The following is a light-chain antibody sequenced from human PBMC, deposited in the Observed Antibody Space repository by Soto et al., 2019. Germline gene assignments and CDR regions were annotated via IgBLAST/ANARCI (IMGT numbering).Light chain of an antibody. CDR2: TAS. CDR1: QDIGIY. Sequence: DLQMTQSPSSLSASVGDRVTITCRASQDIGIYLACYQQKSGRVPKLLIYTASTLQSGVPSRFSGSGSGTDFTLTISSLQPEDVATYFCQINVGAPRTFGQGTKVDIK. J-gene: IGKJ1*01. CDR3: QINVGAPRT. V-gene: IGKV1-27*01.